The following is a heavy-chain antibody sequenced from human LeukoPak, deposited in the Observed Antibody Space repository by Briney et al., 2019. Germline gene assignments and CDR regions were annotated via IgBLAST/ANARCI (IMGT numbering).Heavy chain of an antibody. CDR2: ISYDGSNK. CDR3: AKGSRGSQPSYCYYYYYMDV. Sequence: GGSLRLSCAASGFTFSSYAMHWVRQAPGKGLEWVAVISYDGSNKYYADSVKGRFTISRDNSKNTLYLQMNSLRAEDTAVYYCAKGSRGSQPSYCYYYYYMDVWGKGTTVTVSS. CDR1: GFTFSSYA. J-gene: IGHJ6*03. D-gene: IGHD1-26*01. V-gene: IGHV3-30-3*01.